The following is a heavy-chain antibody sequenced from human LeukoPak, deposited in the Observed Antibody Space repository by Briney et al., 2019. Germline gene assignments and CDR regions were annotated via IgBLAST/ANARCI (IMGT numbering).Heavy chain of an antibody. CDR1: GFTFSSYA. J-gene: IGHJ3*02. D-gene: IGHD1-26*01. V-gene: IGHV3-30*04. CDR2: ISYDGSNK. Sequence: GGSLRLSCAASGFTFSSYAMHWVRQAPGKGLEWVAVISYDGSNKYYADSVKGRFTISRDNSKNTLYLQMNSLRAEDTAVYYCARPEVGAFDIWGQGTMVTVSS. CDR3: ARPEVGAFDI.